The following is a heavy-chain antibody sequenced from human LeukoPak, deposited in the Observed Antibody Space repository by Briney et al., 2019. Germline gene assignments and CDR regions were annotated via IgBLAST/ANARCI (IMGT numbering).Heavy chain of an antibody. CDR2: INSDGSST. J-gene: IGHJ4*02. CDR3: ARKRGGYHSGDY. CDR1: GFTFSSYW. V-gene: IGHV3-74*01. Sequence: GGSLRLSCAASGFTFSSYWMHWVRQVPGKGLVWVSHINSDGSSTTYADSVKGRFTTSRDNAKNTLYLQMNSLRADDTAVYYCARKRGGYHSGDYWGQGTLVTVSS. D-gene: IGHD5-12*01.